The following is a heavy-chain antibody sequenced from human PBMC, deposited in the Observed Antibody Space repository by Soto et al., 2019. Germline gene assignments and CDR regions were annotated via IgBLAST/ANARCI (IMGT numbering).Heavy chain of an antibody. V-gene: IGHV1-8*01. D-gene: IGHD5-18*01. CDR2: MNPGSGDT. CDR3: ARMTSFGSLNWFDP. J-gene: IGHJ5*02. Sequence: ASVKVSCKASGYIFTNNDVSWVRQATGQGLEWMGWMNPGSGDTGYAQKFQGRVTMTRNISIATAYMELSSLRADDTAIYYCARMTSFGSLNWFDPWGQGTLVTVSS. CDR1: GYIFTNND.